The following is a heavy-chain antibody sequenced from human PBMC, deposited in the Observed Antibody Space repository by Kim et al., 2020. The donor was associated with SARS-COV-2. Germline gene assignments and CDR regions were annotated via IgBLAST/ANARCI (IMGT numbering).Heavy chain of an antibody. J-gene: IGHJ6*02. Sequence: SVKVSCKASGGTFSSYAISWVRQAPGQGLEWMGGIIPIFGTANYAQKFQGRVTITADESTSTAYMELSSLRSEDTAVYYCARDSGVWFGEYTSGYYYGMDVWGQGTTVTVSS. CDR1: GGTFSSYA. V-gene: IGHV1-69*13. CDR3: ARDSGVWFGEYTSGYYYGMDV. D-gene: IGHD3-10*01. CDR2: IIPIFGTA.